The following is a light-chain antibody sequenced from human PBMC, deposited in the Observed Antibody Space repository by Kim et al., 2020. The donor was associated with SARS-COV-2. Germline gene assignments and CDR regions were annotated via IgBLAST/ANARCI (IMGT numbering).Light chain of an antibody. CDR2: YDS. J-gene: IGLJ3*02. V-gene: IGLV3-21*04. CDR3: QVWDSSSDHWV. CDR1: NSGSKS. Sequence: APGKAARITCGGNNSGSKSVHWFRQKPGQAPVLVIYYDSDRPSGSPARFSGFNSGNTATLTISRVEAVDEADYYCQVWDSSSDHWVFGGGTQLTVL.